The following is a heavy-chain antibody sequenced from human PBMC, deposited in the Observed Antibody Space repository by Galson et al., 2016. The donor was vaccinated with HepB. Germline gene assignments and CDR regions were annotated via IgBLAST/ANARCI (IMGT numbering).Heavy chain of an antibody. J-gene: IGHJ4*02. CDR1: GGSIDNQY. Sequence: SETLSLTCTVSGGSIDNQYWSWIRQPPGKGLEWIGYIYYDGTTDDTPSLPSRVPISLDTSKNQFSLKLTSLTAADTAVYYCARAGNDFWSGHLHFDTWGQGFLVTVSS. D-gene: IGHD3-3*01. CDR2: IYYDGTT. V-gene: IGHV4-59*11. CDR3: ARAGNDFWSGHLHFDT.